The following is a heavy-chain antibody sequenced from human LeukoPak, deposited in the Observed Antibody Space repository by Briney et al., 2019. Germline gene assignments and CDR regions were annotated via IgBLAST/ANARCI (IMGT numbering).Heavy chain of an antibody. CDR1: GFTFSSYA. CDR3: ASDDDGTFDY. J-gene: IGHJ4*02. D-gene: IGHD2/OR15-2a*01. V-gene: IGHV3-30*04. CDR2: ISYDGSNK. Sequence: GRSLRLSCAASGFTFSSYAMHWVRQAPGKGLEWVAVISYDGSNKYYADSVKGRFTISRDNSKNTLYLQMNSLRAEDTAVYYCASDDDGTFDYWGQGTLVTVSS.